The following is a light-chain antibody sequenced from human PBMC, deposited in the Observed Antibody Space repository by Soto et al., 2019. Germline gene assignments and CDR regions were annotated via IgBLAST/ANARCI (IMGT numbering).Light chain of an antibody. Sequence: QSALTQPASVSGSPGQSITISCTGTSSDVGGYNYVSWYQQHPGKAPKLMIYEVSNRPSGVSNRFSGSKSGNTASLTIAVLQAEDEADYYGTSYTRTRTGVFGGGPNVTVL. V-gene: IGLV2-14*01. CDR3: TSYTRTRTGV. CDR1: SSDVGGYNY. CDR2: EVS. J-gene: IGLJ3*02.